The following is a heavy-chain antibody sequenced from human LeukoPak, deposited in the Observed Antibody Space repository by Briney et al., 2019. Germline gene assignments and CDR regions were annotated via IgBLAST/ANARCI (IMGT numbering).Heavy chain of an antibody. D-gene: IGHD1-26*01. CDR2: ISGSGGST. CDR3: ANLRSGSYYFDY. J-gene: IGHJ4*02. V-gene: IGHV3-23*01. Sequence: GGSLRLSCAASGFTFSCYAMSWVRQAPGKGLEWVSAISGSGGSTYYAASVKGRFTISRDNSKNTLYLQMNSRRAEDTAVYYCANLRSGSYYFDYWGQGTLVTVSS. CDR1: GFTFSCYA.